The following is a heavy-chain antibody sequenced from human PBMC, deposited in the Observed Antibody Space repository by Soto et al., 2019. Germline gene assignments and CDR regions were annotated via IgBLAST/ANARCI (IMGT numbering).Heavy chain of an antibody. CDR2: IWCDGSNK. D-gene: IGHD3-3*01. CDR1: GFTFSSYS. CDR3: ARDTIFGVVRREGSRVNIDY. V-gene: IGHV3-33*01. J-gene: IGHJ4*02. Sequence: QVQLVESGGGVVQPGRSLRLSCAASGFTFSSYSMHWVRQAPGKGLEWVAAIWCDGSNKYYADSVKGRFTISRDNSKNTLYVQMNSLRDEDTAVYYCARDTIFGVVRREGSRVNIDYWGQGTLVTVSS.